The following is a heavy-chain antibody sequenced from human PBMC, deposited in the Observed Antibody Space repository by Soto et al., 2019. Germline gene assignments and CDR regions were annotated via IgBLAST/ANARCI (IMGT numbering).Heavy chain of an antibody. D-gene: IGHD6-13*01. J-gene: IGHJ4*02. CDR2: ISYDGSNK. CDR1: GFTFSSYA. Sequence: GGSLRLSCAASGFTFSSYAMHWVRQAPGKGLEWVAVISYDGSNKYYADSVKGRFTISRDNSKNTLYLQMNSLRAEDTAVYYCARDSFLSSRSSAAIFWEGSQSYFDYWGQGTLVTVSS. V-gene: IGHV3-30-3*01. CDR3: ARDSFLSSRSSAAIFWEGSQSYFDY.